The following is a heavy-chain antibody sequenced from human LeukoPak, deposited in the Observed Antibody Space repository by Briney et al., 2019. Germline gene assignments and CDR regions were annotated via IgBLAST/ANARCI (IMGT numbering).Heavy chain of an antibody. D-gene: IGHD4-17*01. V-gene: IGHV4-30-2*01. CDR2: IYHSGST. Sequence: SETLSLTCAASGGSISSGGYSWSWIRQPPGKGLEWIGYIYHSGSTYYNPSLKSRVTISVDRSKNQFSLKLSSVTAADTAVYYCARAHPYGDLPDYWGQGTLVTVSS. CDR1: GGSISSGGYS. CDR3: ARAHPYGDLPDY. J-gene: IGHJ4*02.